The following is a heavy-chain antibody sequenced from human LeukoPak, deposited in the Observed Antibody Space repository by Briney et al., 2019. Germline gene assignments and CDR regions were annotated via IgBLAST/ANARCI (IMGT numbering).Heavy chain of an antibody. J-gene: IGHJ3*02. CDR1: VFTFSSYS. D-gene: IGHD1-26*01. Sequence: GGSLRLSCAASVFTFSSYSMNWVRQAPGKGLEWVSSISSSSSYIYYADSVKGRFTISRDNAKNSLYLQMNSLRAEDTAVYYCARDNPYSESLAADDAFDIWGQGTMVTVSS. V-gene: IGHV3-21*01. CDR2: ISSSSSYI. CDR3: ARDNPYSESLAADDAFDI.